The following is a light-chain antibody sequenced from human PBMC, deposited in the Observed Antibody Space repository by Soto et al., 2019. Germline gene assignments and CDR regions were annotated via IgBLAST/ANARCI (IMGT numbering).Light chain of an antibody. V-gene: IGKV1-39*01. CDR3: QQSYNTPYT. CDR2: TAS. CDR1: QTVSIY. J-gene: IGKJ2*01. Sequence: DIQMTQSPSSLAASVGDRVTITCRASQTVSIYVNWYQQKPGRAPSLVLFTASTLPSGVPSRFSGSGSATDFTLTISSLQPEDFATYYCQQSYNTPYTFGQGNKLEIK.